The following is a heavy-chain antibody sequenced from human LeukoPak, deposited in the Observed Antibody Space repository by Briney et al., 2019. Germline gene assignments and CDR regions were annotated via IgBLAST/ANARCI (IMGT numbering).Heavy chain of an antibody. D-gene: IGHD2-21*02. CDR3: ARAPHIVVVTAIPTTDSYYYYMDV. J-gene: IGHJ6*03. CDR2: IYYTGST. Sequence: SETLSLTCTVSGGSTNNSSYYWGWIRQPPGKGLEWIGSIYYTGSTTYNPSLKSRVTISVDTSKNQFSLKLSSVTAADTAVYYCARAPHIVVVTAIPTTDSYYYYMDVWGKGTTVTVSS. V-gene: IGHV4-39*07. CDR1: GGSTNNSSYY.